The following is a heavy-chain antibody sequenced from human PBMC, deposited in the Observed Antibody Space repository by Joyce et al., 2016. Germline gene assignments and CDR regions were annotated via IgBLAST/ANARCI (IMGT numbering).Heavy chain of an antibody. CDR1: GFTFSSYS. D-gene: IGHD4-17*01. J-gene: IGHJ3*02. CDR2: ISSSRSTI. V-gene: IGHV3-48*01. CDR3: AKADYGDKIDAFDI. Sequence: EVQLVESGGGLVQPGGSLRLSCAASGFTFSSYSMNWGRQAPGKGLEWVSDISSSRSTIYYADSVKGRFTISRDNAKNSLYMQMNSLRAEDTAVYYCAKADYGDKIDAFDIWGQGTMVTVSS.